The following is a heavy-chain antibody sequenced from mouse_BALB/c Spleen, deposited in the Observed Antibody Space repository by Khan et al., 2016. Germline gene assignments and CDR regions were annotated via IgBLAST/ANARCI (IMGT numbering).Heavy chain of an antibody. CDR3: EGVTAGDFLDY. Sequence: EVQLQESGPDLVKPSQSLSLTCTVTGYSITSGYSWHWIRQFPGNKLEWMGYIHYSTRTNYSPSLTSRISISRDTSKNQFFLQFNSVTTEDTATYCCEGVTAGDFLDYWGQGTTVTVSS. D-gene: IGHD1-2*01. V-gene: IGHV3-1*02. CDR1: GYSITSGYS. J-gene: IGHJ2*01. CDR2: IHYSTRT.